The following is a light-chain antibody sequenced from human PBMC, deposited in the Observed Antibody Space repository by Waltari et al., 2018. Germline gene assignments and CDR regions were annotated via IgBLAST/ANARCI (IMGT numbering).Light chain of an antibody. Sequence: SYELTPPTSVSVSPRPTARITCSADVLSNQYRYWYHQKPGQAPVTVIYEDSRRPSGIPERFSGSSSGTMVTLIIRGVQEEDEGDHYCQSADINGTWVFGGGTRLT. CDR3: QSADINGTWV. CDR2: EDS. V-gene: IGLV3-25*03. CDR1: VLSNQY. J-gene: IGLJ3*02.